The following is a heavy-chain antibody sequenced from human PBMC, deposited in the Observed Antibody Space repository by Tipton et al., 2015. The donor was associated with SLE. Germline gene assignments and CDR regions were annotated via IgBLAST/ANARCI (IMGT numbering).Heavy chain of an antibody. CDR2: IYSSGSA. Sequence: TLSLTCTVSDASISSTDYYWSWIRQPAGKGLEWIGRIYSSGSANYNPSLRSRVTISVDTSKDQFSLILSSVTAADTAVYYCARVVVECTSISCYNFDSWGQGTLVTVSS. J-gene: IGHJ4*02. V-gene: IGHV4-61*02. CDR3: ARVVVECTSISCYNFDS. CDR1: DASISSTDYY. D-gene: IGHD2-2*01.